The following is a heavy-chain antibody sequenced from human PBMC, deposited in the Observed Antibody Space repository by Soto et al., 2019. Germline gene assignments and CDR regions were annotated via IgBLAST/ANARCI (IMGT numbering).Heavy chain of an antibody. J-gene: IGHJ4*02. CDR2: ISSSSNTI. CDR1: GFIFSGYG. V-gene: IGHV3-48*01. Sequence: EVQLVESGGGWVQPGGSLRLSCAASGFIFSGYGMNWLRQAPGKGLEWVSYISSSSNTIYYRDSLKGRFTISRDNAKNSLFLRIDRLRAVDTAMYYCARVSGHCDSWGQGTLVSVSS. CDR3: ARVSGHCDS. D-gene: IGHD2-21*01.